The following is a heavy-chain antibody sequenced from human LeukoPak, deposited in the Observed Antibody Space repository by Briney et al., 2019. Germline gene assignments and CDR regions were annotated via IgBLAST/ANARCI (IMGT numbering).Heavy chain of an antibody. J-gene: IGHJ4*02. CDR2: ISGSGGST. D-gene: IGHD3-22*01. Sequence: QPGGSLRLSCAASGLTFSSYAMSWVRQAPGKGLEWVSAISGSGGSTYYADSVKGRFTISRDNSKNTLYLQMNSLRAEDTAVYYCAKGESTTYYYDSSGYYKPLFDYWGQGTLVTVSS. V-gene: IGHV3-23*01. CDR3: AKGESTTYYYDSSGYYKPLFDY. CDR1: GLTFSSYA.